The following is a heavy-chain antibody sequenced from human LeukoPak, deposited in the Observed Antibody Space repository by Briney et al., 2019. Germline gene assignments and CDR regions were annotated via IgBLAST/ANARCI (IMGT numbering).Heavy chain of an antibody. Sequence: GGSLRLSCAASGFTFSGYTMNWVRQAPGKGLEWVSSISSSSDYIYYADSVQGRFTISRDNAKNSLYLQMNSLRAEDTAVYYCARDYSLTAMDVWGQGTTVTVS. V-gene: IGHV3-21*01. CDR1: GFTFSGYT. J-gene: IGHJ6*02. D-gene: IGHD2-15*01. CDR2: ISSSSDYI. CDR3: ARDYSLTAMDV.